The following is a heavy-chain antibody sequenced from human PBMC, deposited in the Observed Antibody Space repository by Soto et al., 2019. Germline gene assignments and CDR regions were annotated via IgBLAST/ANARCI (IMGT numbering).Heavy chain of an antibody. J-gene: IGHJ4*02. CDR3: AKDLEGYSPRLDY. V-gene: IGHV3-30*18. CDR2: ISYDGSNK. CDR1: GFTFSSYG. D-gene: IGHD4-4*01. Sequence: QVQLVESGGGVVQPGSSLRLSCAASGFTFSSYGMHWDRQAPGKGLERVAVISYDGSNKYYADYVKGRFTISRDNSNNTLYLQMNSLRAEDTAVYYCAKDLEGYSPRLDYWGQGTLVTVSS.